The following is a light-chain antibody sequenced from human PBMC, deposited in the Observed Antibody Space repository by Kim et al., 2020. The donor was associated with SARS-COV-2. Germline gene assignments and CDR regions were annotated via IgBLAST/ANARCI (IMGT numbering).Light chain of an antibody. Sequence: LSPGERAALSCRASQSVSSYLAWYQQKPGQAPRLLIYDASNRATGIPARFSGSGSGTDFTLTISSLEPEDFAVYYCQQRSNWPPYTFGQGTKLEI. V-gene: IGKV3-11*01. J-gene: IGKJ2*01. CDR3: QQRSNWPPYT. CDR1: QSVSSY. CDR2: DAS.